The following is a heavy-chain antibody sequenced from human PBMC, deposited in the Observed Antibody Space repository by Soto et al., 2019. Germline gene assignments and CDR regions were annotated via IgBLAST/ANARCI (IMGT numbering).Heavy chain of an antibody. CDR1: GGTFSSYA. D-gene: IGHD2-15*01. J-gene: IGHJ5*02. Sequence: QVQLVQSGAEVKKPGSSVKVSCKASGGTFSSYAISWVRRAPGQGLEWMGGIIPIFGTANYAQKFQGRVTITADKSTSTAYMELSSLRSEDTAVYYCARDRDCSGGSCYHNWFDPWGQGTLVTVSS. V-gene: IGHV1-69*06. CDR2: IIPIFGTA. CDR3: ARDRDCSGGSCYHNWFDP.